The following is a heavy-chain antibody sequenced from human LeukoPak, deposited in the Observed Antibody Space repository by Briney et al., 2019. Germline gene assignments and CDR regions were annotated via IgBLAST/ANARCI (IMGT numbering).Heavy chain of an antibody. CDR2: ISVSGANT. CDR1: GFTFSNYD. D-gene: IGHD3-16*02. V-gene: IGHV3-23*01. J-gene: IGHJ4*02. CDR3: AKERAGYTNPYYFDY. Sequence: PGGSLRLSCAPSGFTFSNYDMSWVRQAPGKGREWVSTISVSGANTYYADSVRGRFTISRDNSKNTLYLHMNSLRAEDADVYYCAKERAGYTNPYYFDYWGQGALVTVSS.